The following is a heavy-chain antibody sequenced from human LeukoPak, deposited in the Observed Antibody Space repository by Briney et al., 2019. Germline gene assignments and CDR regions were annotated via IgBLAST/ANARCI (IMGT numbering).Heavy chain of an antibody. CDR3: ARVRAYQLPVDY. CDR1: GFTFSSYA. J-gene: IGHJ4*02. Sequence: GGPLRLSCAASGFTFSSYAMHWVRQAPGKGLEWVAVISYDGSNKSYADSVKGRFTISRDNSKNTLYLQMNSLRAEDTAVYYCARVRAYQLPVDYWGQGTLVTVSS. V-gene: IGHV3-30-3*01. CDR2: ISYDGSNK. D-gene: IGHD2-2*01.